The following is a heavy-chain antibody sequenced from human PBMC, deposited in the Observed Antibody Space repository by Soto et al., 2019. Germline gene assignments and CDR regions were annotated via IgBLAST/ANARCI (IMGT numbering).Heavy chain of an antibody. J-gene: IGHJ4*02. CDR2: IYYSGST. Sequence: PSETLSLTCPVSGGSISSNIYYWSWIRQPPGKGLEWIGYIYYSGSTYYNPSLKSRVTISVDTSKNQFSLKLSSVTAADTAVYYCARGSEEVDYDSSGYYYSYFDYWGQGTLVTVSS. V-gene: IGHV4-30-4*01. CDR3: ARGSEEVDYDSSGYYYSYFDY. CDR1: GGSISSNIYY. D-gene: IGHD3-22*01.